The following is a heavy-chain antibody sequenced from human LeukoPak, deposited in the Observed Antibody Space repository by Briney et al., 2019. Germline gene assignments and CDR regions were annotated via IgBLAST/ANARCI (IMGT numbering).Heavy chain of an antibody. CDR1: GGSISSYY. Sequence: SETLSLTCTVSGGSISSYYWSWIRQPPGKGLEWIGYIYHTGSTTYNPSLKSRVTMSVDTSKNQFSLKLSSVTAADTAVYYCARYYCSSTTCYNFDFWGQGTLVTVSS. CDR2: IYHTGST. V-gene: IGHV4-59*01. J-gene: IGHJ4*02. D-gene: IGHD2-2*02. CDR3: ARYYCSSTTCYNFDF.